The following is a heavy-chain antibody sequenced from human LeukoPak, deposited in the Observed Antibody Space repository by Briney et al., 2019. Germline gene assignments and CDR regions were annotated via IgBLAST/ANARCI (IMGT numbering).Heavy chain of an antibody. CDR2: IRYDGSNK. D-gene: IGHD3-3*01. CDR1: GFTFSSYG. J-gene: IGHJ4*02. V-gene: IGHV3-30*02. CDR3: ASLNGFGVVTAPFDY. Sequence: PGGSLRLSCAASGFTFSSYGMHWVRQAPGKGLEWVAFIRYDGSNKYYADSVKGRFTISRDNSKNTLYLQMNSLRAEDTAVYYCASLNGFGVVTAPFDYWGQGTLVTVSS.